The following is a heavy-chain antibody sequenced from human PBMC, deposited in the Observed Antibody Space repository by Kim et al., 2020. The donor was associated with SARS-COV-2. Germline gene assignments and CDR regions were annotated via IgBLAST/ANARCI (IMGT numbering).Heavy chain of an antibody. V-gene: IGHV3-13*01. Sequence: PGSVKGRFTISRENAKNSLYLQMNSLRAGDTAVYYCARVDPYSSSWYYDHWCQGTLVTVSS. CDR3: ARVDPYSSSWYYDH. D-gene: IGHD6-13*01. J-gene: IGHJ4*02.